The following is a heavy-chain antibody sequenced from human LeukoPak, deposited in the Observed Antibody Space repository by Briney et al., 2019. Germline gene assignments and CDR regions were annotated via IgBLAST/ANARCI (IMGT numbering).Heavy chain of an antibody. Sequence: GGSLRLSCAASGFTFSNYAMHWVRQAPGKGLEYVSVISTGGDRTYYANSVRGRFTISRDYSKNTVYLLMGSLRTEDTAVYYCARPTYSGSYYWFDYWGQGTLVTVSS. CDR3: ARPTYSGSYYWFDY. CDR1: GFTFSNYA. V-gene: IGHV3-64*01. J-gene: IGHJ4*02. CDR2: ISTGGDRT. D-gene: IGHD1-26*01.